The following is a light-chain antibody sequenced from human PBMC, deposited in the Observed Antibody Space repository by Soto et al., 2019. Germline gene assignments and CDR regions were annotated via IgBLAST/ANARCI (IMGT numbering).Light chain of an antibody. Sequence: IQLTQSPSSLSASVGDSVTITCRASHDIASYLAWYQQNPGKAPKLLIYAASTLQSGVPSPSRFSGSGSGTDFTLTISSLEPEDFAVYYCQQRSNWQGATFGGGTKVDIK. CDR1: HDIASY. CDR3: QQRSNWQGAT. CDR2: AAS. V-gene: IGKV1-9*01. J-gene: IGKJ4*01.